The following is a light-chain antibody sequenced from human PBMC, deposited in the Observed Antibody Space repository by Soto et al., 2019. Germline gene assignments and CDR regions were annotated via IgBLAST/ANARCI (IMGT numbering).Light chain of an antibody. V-gene: IGKV1-39*01. Sequence: DIQMIQSPSSLSASVGDRVTITCRASQSISSYLNWYQQKPGKAPKVLIYAASSLQSGVPSRFSGIGSGTDFTLSISSLQPEDFATYYCQQSYSGPLTFGGGTKVEIK. CDR1: QSISSY. CDR3: QQSYSGPLT. J-gene: IGKJ4*01. CDR2: AAS.